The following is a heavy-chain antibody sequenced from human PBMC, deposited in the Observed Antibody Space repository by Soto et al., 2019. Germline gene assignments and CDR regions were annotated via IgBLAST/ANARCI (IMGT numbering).Heavy chain of an antibody. CDR2: ISAYNGNT. CDR3: ARSLYYDFWSGYSSYYYYMDV. D-gene: IGHD3-3*01. CDR1: GYTFTSYG. Sequence: ASVKVSCKASGYTFTSYGISWVRQAPGQGLEWMGWISAYNGNTNYAQKLQGRVTMTTDTSTSTAYMELRSLRSDDTAVYYCARSLYYDFWSGYSSYYYYMDVWGKGTTVTVS. J-gene: IGHJ6*03. V-gene: IGHV1-18*01.